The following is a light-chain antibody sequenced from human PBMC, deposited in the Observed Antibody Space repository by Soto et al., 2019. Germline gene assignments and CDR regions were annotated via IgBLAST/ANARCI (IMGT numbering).Light chain of an antibody. J-gene: IGKJ5*01. CDR3: QQSYSTPIT. Sequence: DIQMTQSPSSLSASVEDRVTIACRASQSISSFLHWYQQKPGKAPMVLIYTASSLQSGVPSRFSGSGSGTDFTLTISSLQPEDFATYYCQQSYSTPITFGQGTRLEI. CDR1: QSISSF. V-gene: IGKV1-39*01. CDR2: TAS.